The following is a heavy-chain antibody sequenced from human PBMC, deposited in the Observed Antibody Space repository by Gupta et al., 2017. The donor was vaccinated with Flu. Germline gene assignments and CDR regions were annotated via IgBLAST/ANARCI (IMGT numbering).Heavy chain of an antibody. CDR2: MDPYGGDP. D-gene: IGHD3-3*02. Sequence: QVQMEQSGAEMKKPGASVKVSCQTSEHSFTTYSMHWVRQAPGQGPEWMGMMDPYGGDPLYAQKFQGRVTLTRDTSTSRHYMELTSLTSEDTAVYFCASGTGNSIFDWFDPWGQGTLVTVSS. V-gene: IGHV1-46*01. J-gene: IGHJ5*01. CDR3: ASGTGNSIFDWFDP. CDR1: EHSFTTYS.